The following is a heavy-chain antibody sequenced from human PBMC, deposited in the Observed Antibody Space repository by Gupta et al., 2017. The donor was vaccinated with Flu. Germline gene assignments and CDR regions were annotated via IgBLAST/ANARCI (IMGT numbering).Heavy chain of an antibody. Sequence: QLQESGPGLVKPAATLSLTCSVSGASIKGDEWYWGCVPQTPEKGLAGVVRRGLRGDSFRNPALNSRVTMSVDPAKTQFSLKLTGVTASDTAVYYCASSGSYDVFDTWGQGIRVTVSS. V-gene: IGHV4-39*01. J-gene: IGHJ4*02. CDR3: ASSGSYDVFDT. D-gene: IGHD3-9*01. CDR1: GASIKGDEWY. CDR2: RGLRGDS.